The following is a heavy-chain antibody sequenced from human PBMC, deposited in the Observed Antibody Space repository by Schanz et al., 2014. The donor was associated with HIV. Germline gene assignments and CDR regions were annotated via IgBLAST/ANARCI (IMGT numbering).Heavy chain of an antibody. CDR1: GFTFSSYG. V-gene: IGHV3-NL1*01. J-gene: IGHJ4*02. CDR2: ISGSGTTA. Sequence: QVQLVESGGGVVQPGRSLRLSCAASGFTFSSYGMHWVRQAPGKGLECVSVISGSGTTAYYADSVKGRFTISRDISKNTLFLQMNSLRADDTAVYYCAKDRLDGSYYLDYWGQGTLVTVSA. CDR3: AKDRLDGSYYLDY. D-gene: IGHD1-26*01.